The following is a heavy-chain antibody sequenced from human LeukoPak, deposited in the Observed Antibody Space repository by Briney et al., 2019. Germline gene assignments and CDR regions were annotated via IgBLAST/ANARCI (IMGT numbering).Heavy chain of an antibody. J-gene: IGHJ6*02. Sequence: ASVKVSCMASGYTFTSYGISWVRQAPGQGLEWMGWISAYNGNTNYAQKLQGRVTMTTDTSTSTAYMELRSLRSDDTAVYYCARDTAPSSDTALVLYYYYGMDVWGQGTTVTVSS. CDR2: ISAYNGNT. V-gene: IGHV1-18*01. CDR1: GYTFTSYG. D-gene: IGHD5-18*01. CDR3: ARDTAPSSDTALVLYYYYGMDV.